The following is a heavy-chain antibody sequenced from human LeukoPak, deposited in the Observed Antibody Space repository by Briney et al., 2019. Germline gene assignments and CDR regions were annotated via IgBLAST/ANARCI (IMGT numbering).Heavy chain of an antibody. J-gene: IGHJ3*02. CDR3: ARMLGERPVLRFLEWLLKGGAFDI. V-gene: IGHV1-18*01. D-gene: IGHD3-3*01. CDR2: ISAYNGNT. CDR1: GYTFTSYG. Sequence: ASVKVSCKASGYTFTSYGISWVRQAPGQGLEWMGWISAYNGNTNYAQKLQGRVTITTDPCTSTAYMELRSLRSEDTAVYYCARMLGERPVLRFLEWLLKGGAFDIWGQGTMVTVSS.